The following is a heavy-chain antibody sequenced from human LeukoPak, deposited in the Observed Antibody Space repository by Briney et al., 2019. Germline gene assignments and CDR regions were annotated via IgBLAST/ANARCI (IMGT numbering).Heavy chain of an antibody. D-gene: IGHD1-26*01. CDR1: GFTFTNSW. J-gene: IGHJ4*02. CDR2: IKQDGSTK. CDR3: ARDTDGSLDY. V-gene: IGHV3-7*01. Sequence: SGGSLRLSCAASGFTFTNSWMAWVRQAPGKGLEWVANIKQDGSTKHYADSLKGRFTISRDNPKNSLYLQMNSLRADDTAAYYGARDTDGSLDYWGQGILVTVAS.